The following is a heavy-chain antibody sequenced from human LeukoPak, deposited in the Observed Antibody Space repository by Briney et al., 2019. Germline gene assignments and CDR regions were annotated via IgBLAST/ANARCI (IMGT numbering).Heavy chain of an antibody. CDR1: GLAVSSNH. D-gene: IGHD3-10*01. CDR2: INHSGST. Sequence: GSLRLSCAASGLAVSSNHMAWVRQAPGKGLEWIGEINHSGSTNYNPSLKSRVTISVDTSKNQFSLKLSSVTAADTAVYYCARGKNYYGSGILNYYYYMDVWGKGTTVTVSS. CDR3: ARGKNYYGSGILNYYYYMDV. J-gene: IGHJ6*03. V-gene: IGHV4-34*01.